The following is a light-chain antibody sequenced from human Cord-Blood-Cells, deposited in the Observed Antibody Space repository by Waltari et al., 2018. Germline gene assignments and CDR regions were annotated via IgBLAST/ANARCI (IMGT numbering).Light chain of an antibody. V-gene: IGKV3-11*01. CDR2: DAS. Sequence: DTVSTQSPATLSLSPEHRVPRSCRASQSVSRYLAWYQQKPGQAPRLLIYDASNRATGIPARFSGSGSGTDFTLTISSLESEDFAVYYCQQHSNWPWTFGQGTKVEIK. CDR3: QQHSNWPWT. CDR1: QSVSRY. J-gene: IGKJ1*01.